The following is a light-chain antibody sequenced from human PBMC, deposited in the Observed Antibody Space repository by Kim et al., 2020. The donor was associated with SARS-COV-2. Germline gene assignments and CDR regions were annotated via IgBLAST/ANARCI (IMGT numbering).Light chain of an antibody. CDR3: SSYTSSSTL. Sequence: QSALTQPASVSGSPGQSITISCTGTSSDVGGYNYVSWYQQHPGKAPKLMIYDVSKRPSGVSNRFSGSKSGNTASLTISGLQAEDEADYYCSSYTSSSTLFGGG. CDR2: DVS. CDR1: SSDVGGYNY. V-gene: IGLV2-14*01. J-gene: IGLJ2*01.